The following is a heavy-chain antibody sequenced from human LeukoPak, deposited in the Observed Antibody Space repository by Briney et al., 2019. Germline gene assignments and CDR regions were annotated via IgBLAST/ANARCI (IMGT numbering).Heavy chain of an antibody. D-gene: IGHD3-22*01. V-gene: IGHV4-30-4*08. Sequence: SETLSLTCTVSGDSISSADYYWTWIRQPPGKGLELVVFIYSSGSTKYNPSLKSRVTISVDTSKNQFSLKLNSVTAADTAVYYCARDLPPLYYYDSSGPGIAYWGQGTLVTVSS. CDR1: GDSISSADYY. CDR2: IYSSGST. J-gene: IGHJ4*02. CDR3: ARDLPPLYYYDSSGPGIAY.